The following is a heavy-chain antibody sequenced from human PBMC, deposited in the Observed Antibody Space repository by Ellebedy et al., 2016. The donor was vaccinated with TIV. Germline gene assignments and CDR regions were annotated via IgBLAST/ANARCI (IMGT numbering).Heavy chain of an antibody. J-gene: IGHJ5*02. D-gene: IGHD1-26*01. CDR1: GFTFSSYA. Sequence: GGSLRLXXAASGFTFSSYAMSWVRQAPGKGLEWVSAISGSGGSTYYADSVKGRFTISRDNSKNTLYLQMNSLRAEDTAVYYCARAIVGATYEDWFDPWGQGTLVTVSS. CDR2: ISGSGGST. CDR3: ARAIVGATYEDWFDP. V-gene: IGHV3-23*01.